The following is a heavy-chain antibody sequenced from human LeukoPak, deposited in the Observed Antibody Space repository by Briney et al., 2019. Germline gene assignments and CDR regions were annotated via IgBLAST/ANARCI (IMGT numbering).Heavy chain of an antibody. CDR3: ARDIIEAYYYYYGMDV. V-gene: IGHV3-33*01. CDR1: GFTFSSYG. D-gene: IGHD5-24*01. CDR2: IWYDGSNK. Sequence: GRSLRLSCAASGFTFSSYGMPWVRQAPGKGLEWVAVIWYDGSNKYYADSVKGRFTISRDNSKNTLYLQMNSLRAEDTAVHYCARDIIEAYYYYYGMDVWGQGTTVTVSS. J-gene: IGHJ6*02.